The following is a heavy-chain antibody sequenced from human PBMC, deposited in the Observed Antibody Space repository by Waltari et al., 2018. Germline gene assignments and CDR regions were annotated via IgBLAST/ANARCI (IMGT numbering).Heavy chain of an antibody. Sequence: QVQLQESGPGLVKPSGTLSLTCAVSGGSISSSTWWSWVRQPPGKGLEWIGESYHSGSTNYNPSLKSRVTISVDKSKNQFSLKLSSVTAADTAGYYCARNYWSGYYIYYFDYWGQGTLVTVSS. V-gene: IGHV4-4*02. CDR3: ARNYWSGYYIYYFDY. D-gene: IGHD3-3*01. J-gene: IGHJ4*02. CDR2: SYHSGST. CDR1: GGSISSSTW.